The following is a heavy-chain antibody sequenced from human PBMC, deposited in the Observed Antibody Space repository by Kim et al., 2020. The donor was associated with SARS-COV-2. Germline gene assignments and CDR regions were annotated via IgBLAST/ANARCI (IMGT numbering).Heavy chain of an antibody. CDR3: ARGVKGDY. J-gene: IGHJ4*02. CDR2: GST. Sequence: GSTNYNPSLKSRVTISVDTSKNQFSLKLSSVTAADTAVYYCARGVKGDYWGQGTLVTVSS. V-gene: IGHV4-34*01.